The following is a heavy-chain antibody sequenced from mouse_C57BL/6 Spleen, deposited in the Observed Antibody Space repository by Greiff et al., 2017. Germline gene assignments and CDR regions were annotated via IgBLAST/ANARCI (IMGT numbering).Heavy chain of an antibody. V-gene: IGHV5-6*01. D-gene: IGHD2-4*01. Sequence: EVKLQESGGDLVKPGGSLKLSCAASGFTFSSYGMSWVRQTPDKRLEWVATISSGGSYTYYPDSVKGRFTISRDNAKNTLYLQMSSLKSEDTAMYYCARKLGDYDDYFDYWGQGTTLTVSS. CDR2: ISSGGSYT. CDR1: GFTFSSYG. J-gene: IGHJ2*01. CDR3: ARKLGDYDDYFDY.